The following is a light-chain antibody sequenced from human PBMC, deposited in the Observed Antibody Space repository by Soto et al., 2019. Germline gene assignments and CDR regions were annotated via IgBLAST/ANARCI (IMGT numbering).Light chain of an antibody. J-gene: IGKJ3*01. CDR2: DAS. CDR3: QQYDNLP. V-gene: IGKV1-33*01. Sequence: DIQMTQSSSSLSASVGERATITCQARQNINNDLNWYQQKPGKAPKLLIYDASNLETGVPSRFSGSGSGTDFTFTIRSLQAEDIATYYCQQYDNLPFGPGTKVDIK. CDR1: QNINND.